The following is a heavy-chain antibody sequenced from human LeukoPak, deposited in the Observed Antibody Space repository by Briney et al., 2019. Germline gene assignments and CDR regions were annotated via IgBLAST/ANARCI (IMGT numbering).Heavy chain of an antibody. CDR3: ARDRPRDSSGYYWGDAFDI. D-gene: IGHD3-22*01. J-gene: IGHJ3*02. V-gene: IGHV4-61*02. Sequence: SETLSLTCAVSGGSISSGGYYWSWIRQPAGKGLEWIGRIYTSGSTNYNPSLKSRVTMSVDTSKDQFSLKLSSVTAADTAVYYCARDRPRDSSGYYWGDAFDIWGQGTMVTVSS. CDR2: IYTSGST. CDR1: GGSISSGGYY.